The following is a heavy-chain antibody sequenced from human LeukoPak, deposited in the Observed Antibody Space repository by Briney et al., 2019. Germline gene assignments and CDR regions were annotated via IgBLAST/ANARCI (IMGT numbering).Heavy chain of an antibody. CDR1: GSTLSEFW. CDR3: AKDLGDYGDYTYEY. J-gene: IGHJ4*02. Sequence: GGSLRLSCAASGSTLSEFWMNWVRQAPGKGLEWVANIKQDGREKNYVDSVKGRFTISRDNSKNTLYLQMNSLRAEDTAVYYCAKDLGDYGDYTYEYWGQGTLVTVSS. V-gene: IGHV3-7*05. CDR2: IKQDGREK. D-gene: IGHD4-17*01.